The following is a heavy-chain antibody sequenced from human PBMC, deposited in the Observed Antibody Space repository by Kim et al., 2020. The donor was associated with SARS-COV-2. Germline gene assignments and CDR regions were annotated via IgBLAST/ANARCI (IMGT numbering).Heavy chain of an antibody. CDR2: INHSGST. CDR3: ATYYGDYGGFDY. CDR1: GGSFSGYY. Sequence: SETLSLTCAVYGGSFSGYYWSWIRQPPGKGLEWIGEINHSGSTNYNPSLKSRVTISVDTSKNQFSLKLSSVTAADTAVYYCATYYGDYGGFDYWGQGTLVTVSS. D-gene: IGHD4-17*01. J-gene: IGHJ4*02. V-gene: IGHV4-34*01.